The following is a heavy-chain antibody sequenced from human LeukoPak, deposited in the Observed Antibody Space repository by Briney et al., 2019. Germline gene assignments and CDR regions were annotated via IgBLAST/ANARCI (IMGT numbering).Heavy chain of an antibody. D-gene: IGHD2-21*02. CDR1: GFTFSSYA. CDR2: ISGNGTTT. V-gene: IGHV3-23*01. CDR3: AKDERGHCGGDCYVN. Sequence: GGSLRLSCAASGFTFSSYAMSWVRQAPGKGLEWVSQISGNGTTTYYADSVRGRFTISRDNSKNMLYLQMDSLRAEDTALYYCAKDERGHCGGDCYVNWGQGHLVTVSS. J-gene: IGHJ4*02.